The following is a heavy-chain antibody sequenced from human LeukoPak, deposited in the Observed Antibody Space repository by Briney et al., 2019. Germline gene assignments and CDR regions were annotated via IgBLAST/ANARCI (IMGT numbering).Heavy chain of an antibody. V-gene: IGHV3-48*03. CDR2: ISGGGSPI. CDR1: GFTFSSFE. CDR3: ARGFRHTAMFLDY. J-gene: IGHJ4*02. Sequence: PGGSLRLSCAASGFTFSSFEMNWVRQAPGGGLGGTSCISGGGSPIYYADSVKGRFTISRDNAKNSLYLEMNSLRAEDTAVYYCARGFRHTAMFLDYWGQGTPVTVSS. D-gene: IGHD5-18*01.